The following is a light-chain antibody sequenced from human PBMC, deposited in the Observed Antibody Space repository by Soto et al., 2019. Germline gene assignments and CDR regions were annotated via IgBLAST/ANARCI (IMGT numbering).Light chain of an antibody. V-gene: IGKV3-20*01. CDR2: GAS. Sequence: EIVLTQSPGTLSLSPGERVTLSCRACQSVSSGYLAWYQQKPGQAPRLLIFGASSRATGIPDRFSGSGSGTDFTLTISRLEPEDFAVYYCQQYGSSPTFGQGTRLEIK. CDR1: QSVSSGY. CDR3: QQYGSSPT. J-gene: IGKJ5*01.